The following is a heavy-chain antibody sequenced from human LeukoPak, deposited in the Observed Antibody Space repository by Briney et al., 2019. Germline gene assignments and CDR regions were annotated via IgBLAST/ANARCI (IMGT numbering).Heavy chain of an antibody. J-gene: IGHJ4*02. Sequence: SETLSLTCGVSGGSISSTNWWSWVRQPPGQGLEWIGEISLSGVTNYNPSLKSRVTMSLDRSKNHLSLTLTSVTAADTAVNYCSRESGAFSPFGYWGQGTLVTVSS. D-gene: IGHD1-26*01. CDR3: SRESGAFSPFGY. CDR1: GGSISSTNW. CDR2: ISLSGVT. V-gene: IGHV4-4*02.